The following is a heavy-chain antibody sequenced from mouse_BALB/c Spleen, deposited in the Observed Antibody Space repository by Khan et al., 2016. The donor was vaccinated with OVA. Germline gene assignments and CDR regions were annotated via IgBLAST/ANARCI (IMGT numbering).Heavy chain of an antibody. Sequence: QVQLKQSGADLARPGASVRMSCKASGYTFTSNTMHWVKQRPGQGLEWIGYINPRSGYTNYNQNFKDKATLTADKSSSTAYMQLSSLTSEDSAVYYCARRTTGYTMDYGGQGTSVTVSS. J-gene: IGHJ4*01. D-gene: IGHD2-14*01. V-gene: IGHV1-4*01. CDR1: GYTFTSNT. CDR3: ARRTTGYTMDY. CDR2: INPRSGYT.